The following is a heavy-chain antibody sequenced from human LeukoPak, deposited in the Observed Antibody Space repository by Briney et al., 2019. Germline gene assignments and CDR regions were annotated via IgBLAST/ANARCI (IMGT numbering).Heavy chain of an antibody. V-gene: IGHV1-2*02. CDR3: ARGSGIAAPVTTPFYH. CDR1: GYTFTGWY. CDR2: INLNSGDT. Sequence: ASVKVSRKASGYTFTGWYMHWVRQAPGQGLEWMTWINLNSGDTKFAQRFQGRVTMTRDTSISTTYMELSSLRPDDTAVYYCARGSGIAAPVTTPFYHWGPGTLVTVSS. J-gene: IGHJ4*02. D-gene: IGHD6-13*01.